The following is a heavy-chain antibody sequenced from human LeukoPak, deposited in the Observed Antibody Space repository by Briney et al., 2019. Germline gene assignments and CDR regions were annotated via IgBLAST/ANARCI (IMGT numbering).Heavy chain of an antibody. CDR2: RDPNSGNT. Sequence: ASVKVSCKASGYTFTSYDINWGRQAPGPGLERMGWRDPNSGNTGYAQKLQGRVTITRNASISAAYMELSSLRSEDTAVYYCARVLKYSYGPYYFDYWGQGTLVTVSS. D-gene: IGHD5-18*01. CDR1: GYTFTSYD. V-gene: IGHV1-8*03. CDR3: ARVLKYSYGPYYFDY. J-gene: IGHJ4*02.